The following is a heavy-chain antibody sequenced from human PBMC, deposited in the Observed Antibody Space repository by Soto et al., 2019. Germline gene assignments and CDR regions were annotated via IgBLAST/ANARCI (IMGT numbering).Heavy chain of an antibody. D-gene: IGHD6-19*01. J-gene: IGHJ6*03. CDR1: GYSFTNYG. Sequence: DQLVQSGVEVKKPGASVKVSCKASGYSFTNYGITWVRQAPGQGFEWMGWISAYNGNTNYAQKFQGRVTMTTDASTSSAYLGLRSLRSDDTAVYYCARDRGVAPPVAGNTHYYYYMDVWGKGTTVTVSS. V-gene: IGHV1-18*01. CDR2: ISAYNGNT. CDR3: ARDRGVAPPVAGNTHYYYYMDV.